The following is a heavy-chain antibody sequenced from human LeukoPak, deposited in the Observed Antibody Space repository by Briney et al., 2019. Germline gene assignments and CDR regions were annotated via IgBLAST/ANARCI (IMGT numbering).Heavy chain of an antibody. Sequence: GGSLRLSCAASGFTFSTYWMSWVRQAPGKGLEWVANIKQDGSEKYYVDSVKGRFSISRDNAKNSLYLQMNSLRAEDTAVYYCARGLYYDASGYYYHDYWGQGTLVTASS. CDR2: IKQDGSEK. V-gene: IGHV3-7*01. J-gene: IGHJ4*02. CDR3: ARGLYYDASGYYYHDY. CDR1: GFTFSTYW. D-gene: IGHD3-22*01.